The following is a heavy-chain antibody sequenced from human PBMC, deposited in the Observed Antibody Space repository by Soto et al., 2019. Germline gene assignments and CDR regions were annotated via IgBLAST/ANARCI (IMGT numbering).Heavy chain of an antibody. CDR2: INHSGST. J-gene: IGHJ6*03. D-gene: IGHD3-3*01. Sequence: SETLSLTCAVYGGSFSGYYWSWICKPPGKGLEWIGEINHSGSTNYNPSLNSRVTISVDTSKTQFSLKLSSVTAADTAVYYCAREDTRITIFGVVIGYMDVWGKGTMVTVSS. CDR3: AREDTRITIFGVVIGYMDV. CDR1: GGSFSGYY. V-gene: IGHV4-34*01.